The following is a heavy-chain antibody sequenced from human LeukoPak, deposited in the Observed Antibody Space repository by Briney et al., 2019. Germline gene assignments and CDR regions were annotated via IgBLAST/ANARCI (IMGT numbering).Heavy chain of an antibody. J-gene: IGHJ4*02. CDR3: ARDSTTGDVDY. V-gene: IGHV1-2*02. CDR1: GYTFTGYY. D-gene: IGHD7-27*01. Sequence: ASVKVSCRASGYTFTGYYMHWVRQAPGQGLEWMGWINPNSGGTNYAQKFQGRVTMTRDTSISTAYMELSRLRSADTAVYYCARDSTTGDVDYWGQGTLVTVSS. CDR2: INPNSGGT.